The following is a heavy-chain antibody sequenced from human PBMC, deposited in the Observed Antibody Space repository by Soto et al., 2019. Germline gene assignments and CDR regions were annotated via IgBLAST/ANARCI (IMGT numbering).Heavy chain of an antibody. D-gene: IGHD1-26*01. J-gene: IGHJ1*01. Sequence: QVQLVQSGAEVKKPGSSVKVSCKASGGTFSSYAISWVRQAPGQGLEWMGGIIPIFGTTNYAQKFQGRVTITADESTNTAYMELSSLRAEDTAVYYCAREAYSLSYFHLQHWGQGTLVTVSS. CDR2: IIPIFGTT. CDR3: AREAYSLSYFHLQH. CDR1: GGTFSSYA. V-gene: IGHV1-69*12.